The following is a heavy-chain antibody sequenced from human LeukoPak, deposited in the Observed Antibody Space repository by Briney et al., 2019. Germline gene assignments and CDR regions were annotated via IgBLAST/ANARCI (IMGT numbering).Heavy chain of an antibody. CDR3: ARDSEGSSSVSAFDI. CDR2: ISYDGNIK. V-gene: IGHV3-30-3*01. J-gene: IGHJ3*02. D-gene: IGHD6-6*01. Sequence: GRSLRLSCAASGFTFSSYAIYWVRQAPGKGLEWVAVISYDGNIKKYADSVKGRFTISRDNPKNTLYLQMNSLRGEDTAVYFCARDSEGSSSVSAFDIWGRGTKVTVSS. CDR1: GFTFSSYA.